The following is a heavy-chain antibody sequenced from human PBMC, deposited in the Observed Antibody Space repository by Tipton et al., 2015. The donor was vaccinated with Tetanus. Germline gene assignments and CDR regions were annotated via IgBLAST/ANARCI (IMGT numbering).Heavy chain of an antibody. CDR3: ARGHIPYYYDSTPY. V-gene: IGHV1-69*01. CDR2: IIPLYGTA. J-gene: IGHJ4*02. CDR1: GDTFSRYV. D-gene: IGHD3-22*01. Sequence: QSGAEVKKPGASVKVSCKASGDTFSRYVFSWVRQATGQGLERMGGIIPLYGTANYAQKFRVRVTITADEATSTAYMDLNSMRSEVTAVYCCARGHIPYYYDSTPYWGQGTLVTVSS.